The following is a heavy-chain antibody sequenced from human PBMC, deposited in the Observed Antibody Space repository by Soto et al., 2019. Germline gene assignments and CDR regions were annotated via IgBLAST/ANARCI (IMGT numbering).Heavy chain of an antibody. J-gene: IGHJ6*03. CDR1: GYTFTSYY. Sequence: ASVKVSCKASGYTFTSYYMHWVRQAPGQGLEWMGIINPSGGSTSYAQKFQGRVTMTRDTSTSTVYMELSSLRSEDTAVYYCALGYCSSTSCSHYYYYYYMDVWGKGTTVTVSS. D-gene: IGHD2-2*01. CDR3: ALGYCSSTSCSHYYYYYYMDV. V-gene: IGHV1-46*03. CDR2: INPSGGST.